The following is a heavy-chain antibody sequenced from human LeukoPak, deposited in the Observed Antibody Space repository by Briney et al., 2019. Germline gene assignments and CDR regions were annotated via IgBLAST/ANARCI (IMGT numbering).Heavy chain of an antibody. V-gene: IGHV3-66*01. J-gene: IGHJ4*02. CDR3: ARDTGPVYYYDSSGYSDY. CDR1: GFTVSSNY. CDR2: IYSGGPT. D-gene: IGHD3-22*01. Sequence: GGSLRLSCAASGFTVSSNYMTWVRQAPGKGLDWVSVIYSGGPTYYADSVKGRFTISRDNSKNTLYLQMNSLRAEDTAVYYCARDTGPVYYYDSSGYSDYWGQGTLVTVSS.